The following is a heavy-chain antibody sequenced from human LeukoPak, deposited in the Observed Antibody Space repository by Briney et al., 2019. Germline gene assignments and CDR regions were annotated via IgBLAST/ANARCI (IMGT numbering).Heavy chain of an antibody. Sequence: ASVKVSCKVSGYTLTELSMHWVRQAPGKGLEWMGGFDPEDGETIYAQKFQGRVTMTEDTSTDTAYMELSSLRSEDTAVYYCARGGGNWNYLMDFDYWGQGTLVTVSS. CDR2: FDPEDGET. V-gene: IGHV1-24*01. CDR3: ARGGGNWNYLMDFDY. CDR1: GYTLTELS. J-gene: IGHJ4*02. D-gene: IGHD1-7*01.